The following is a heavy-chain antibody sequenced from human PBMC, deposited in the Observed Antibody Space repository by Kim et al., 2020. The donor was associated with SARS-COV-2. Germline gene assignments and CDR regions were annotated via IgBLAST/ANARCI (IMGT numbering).Heavy chain of an antibody. CDR2: IGTAGDT. CDR1: GFTFSSYD. V-gene: IGHV3-13*01. J-gene: IGHJ6*03. CDR3: ARGDSSSSGRYYYYYMDV. Sequence: GGSLRLSCAASGFTFSSYDMHWVRQATGKGLEWVSAIGTAGDTYYPGSVKGRFTISRENAKNSLYLQMNSLRAGDTAVYYCARGDSSSSGRYYYYYMDVWGKGTTVTVSS. D-gene: IGHD6-6*01.